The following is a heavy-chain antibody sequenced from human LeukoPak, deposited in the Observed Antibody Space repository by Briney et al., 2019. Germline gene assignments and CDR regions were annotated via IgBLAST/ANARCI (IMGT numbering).Heavy chain of an antibody. D-gene: IGHD7-27*01. CDR1: AFGLNAYN. J-gene: IGHJ4*02. V-gene: IGHV3-53*01. CDR2: IYSGGST. Sequence: GGSLRLSCAASAFGLNAYNMNWVRQAPGKGLEWVSVIYSGGSTYYADSVKGRFTISRDNSKNTLYLQMNSLRAEDTAVYYCAKDLNWGGRWGQGTLVTVSS. CDR3: AKDLNWGGR.